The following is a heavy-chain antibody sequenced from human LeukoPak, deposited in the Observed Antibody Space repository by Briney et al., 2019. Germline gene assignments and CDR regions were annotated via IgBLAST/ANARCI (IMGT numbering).Heavy chain of an antibody. J-gene: IGHJ4*02. CDR3: ARDYVGTTYFDY. V-gene: IGHV3-33*01. CDR2: IWYDGSNK. Sequence: GGSLRLPCAASGFTFSSYGMHWVRQAPGKGLEWVAVIWYDGSNKYYADSVKGRFTISRDNSKNTLYLQVNSLRAEDTAVYYCARDYVGTTYFDYWGQGTLVTVSS. D-gene: IGHD2/OR15-2a*01. CDR1: GFTFSSYG.